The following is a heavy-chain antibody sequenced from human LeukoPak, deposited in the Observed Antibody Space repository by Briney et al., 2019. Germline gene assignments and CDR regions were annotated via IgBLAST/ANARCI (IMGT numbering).Heavy chain of an antibody. CDR1: GFTFSSYA. Sequence: GGSLRLSCAASGFTFSSYAMSWVRQAPGKGLEWVSGISGSGGTTYYADSVKGRFTISRDNSKNTLYLQMNSLGAEDTAVYYCAKNRVVVIPTAFDYWGQGTLVTVSS. CDR3: AKNRVVVIPTAFDY. CDR2: ISGSGGTT. J-gene: IGHJ4*02. D-gene: IGHD3-22*01. V-gene: IGHV3-23*01.